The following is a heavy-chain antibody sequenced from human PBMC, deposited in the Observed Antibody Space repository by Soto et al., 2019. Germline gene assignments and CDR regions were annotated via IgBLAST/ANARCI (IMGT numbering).Heavy chain of an antibody. V-gene: IGHV3-23*01. CDR1: GFTFSYSA. Sequence: GGSLRLSCAASGFTFSYSAMNWVRQAPGKGLEWVLTISGTGDGTYYADSVKGRFTISRDNSKNTVYLQMNSLRAEDTAEYYCAKVSYYDNRGYFDFWGQGTLVTVSS. CDR3: AKVSYYDNRGYFDF. D-gene: IGHD3-22*01. J-gene: IGHJ4*02. CDR2: ISGTGDGT.